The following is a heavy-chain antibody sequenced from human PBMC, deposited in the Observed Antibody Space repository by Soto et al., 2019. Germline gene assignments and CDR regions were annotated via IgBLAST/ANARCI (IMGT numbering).Heavy chain of an antibody. J-gene: IGHJ4*02. CDR2: IYYSGST. V-gene: IGHV4-31*03. CDR3: ARYWGSYFDY. CDR1: GGFISSGGYY. D-gene: IGHD7-27*01. Sequence: TLSLTCTVSGGFISSGGYYWSWIRQHPGKGLEWIGYIYYSGSTYYNPSLKSRVTISVDTSKNQFSLKLSSVTAADTAVYYCARYWGSYFDYWGQGTLVTVSS.